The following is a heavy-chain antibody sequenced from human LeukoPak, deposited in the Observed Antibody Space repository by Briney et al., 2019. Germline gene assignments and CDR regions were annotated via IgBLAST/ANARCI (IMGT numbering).Heavy chain of an antibody. CDR2: ISASGSKT. J-gene: IGHJ4*02. CDR3: AKDIRFY. CDR1: GFTYSQYG. Sequence: GGSLRLFCTASGFTYSQYGMNGARQAPGKGLEWVSAISASGSKTYYADSVRGRFTISRDYYKQTLYLQKNSPRADDMSVYYCAKDIRFYWGQGTRVTVSS. V-gene: IGHV3-23*01.